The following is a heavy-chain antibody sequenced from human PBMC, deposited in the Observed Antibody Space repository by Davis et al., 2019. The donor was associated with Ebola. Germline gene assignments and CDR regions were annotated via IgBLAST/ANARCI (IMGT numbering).Heavy chain of an antibody. J-gene: IGHJ4*02. V-gene: IGHV3-64*01. D-gene: IGHD2-2*01. CDR3: ARGGGPSHFDY. CDR1: GFTFSSYA. Sequence: GGSLRLSCAASGFTFSSYAMHWVRQAPGKGLEYVSAISSNGGSTYYANSVKGRFTISRDNSKNTLYLQMGSLRAEDMAVYYCARGGGPSHFDYWGQGTLVTVSS. CDR2: ISSNGGST.